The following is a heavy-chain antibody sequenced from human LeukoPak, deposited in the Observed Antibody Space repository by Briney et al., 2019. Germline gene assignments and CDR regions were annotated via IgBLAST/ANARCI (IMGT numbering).Heavy chain of an antibody. D-gene: IGHD2-2*02. CDR1: GYTFTGYY. Sequence: ASVKVSCKASGYTFTGYYMHWVRQAPGQGLEWMGWINPNSGGTNYAQKFQGRFTMTRDTSISTAYMELSRLRSDDTAVYYCASGAYCSSTSCYTYYYGMDVWGQGTTVTVSS. CDR3: ASGAYCSSTSCYTYYYGMDV. J-gene: IGHJ6*02. V-gene: IGHV1-2*02. CDR2: INPNSGGT.